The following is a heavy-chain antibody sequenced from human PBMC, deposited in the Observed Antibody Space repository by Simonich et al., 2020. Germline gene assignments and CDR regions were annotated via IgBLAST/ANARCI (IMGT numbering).Heavy chain of an antibody. V-gene: IGHV4-39*01. CDR3: ARHAGFAFDI. CDR2: IYYSGST. J-gene: IGHJ3*02. Sequence: QLQLQESGPGLVKPSETLSLTCTVSGGSIISSSYYWGWIRQPPGKGLEWIGSIYYSGSTYYNPSLKRRVTISVDTSKNQFSLKRSSVTAADTAVYYCARHAGFAFDIWGQGTMVTVSS. D-gene: IGHD6-13*01. CDR1: GGSIISSSYY.